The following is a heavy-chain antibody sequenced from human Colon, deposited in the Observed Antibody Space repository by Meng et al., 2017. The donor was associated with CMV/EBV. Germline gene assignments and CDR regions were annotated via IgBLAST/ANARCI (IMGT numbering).Heavy chain of an antibody. Sequence: SVKVSCKASGGTFSSYAISWVRQAPGQGLEWMGGIIPILGIANYAQKFQGRVTITADKSTSTAYMELSSLRSEDTAVYYCARERDSNPTNWFDPWGQGTLVTVSS. CDR3: ARERDSNPTNWFDP. CDR1: GGTFSSYA. V-gene: IGHV1-69*10. D-gene: IGHD4-11*01. J-gene: IGHJ5*02. CDR2: IIPILGIA.